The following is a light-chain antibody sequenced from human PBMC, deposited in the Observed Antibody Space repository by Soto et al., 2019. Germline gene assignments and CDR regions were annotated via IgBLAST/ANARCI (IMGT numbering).Light chain of an antibody. Sequence: DIQMTQSPSTLSASVGDRFTITFLASQSISSWLAWYQQKPGKAPKLLIYDASSLESGVPSRFSGSGSGTEFTLTISSLQPEDFAVYYCQQRSNWPGTFGQGTKVDIK. J-gene: IGKJ1*01. V-gene: IGKV1-5*01. CDR3: QQRSNWPGT. CDR1: QSISSW. CDR2: DAS.